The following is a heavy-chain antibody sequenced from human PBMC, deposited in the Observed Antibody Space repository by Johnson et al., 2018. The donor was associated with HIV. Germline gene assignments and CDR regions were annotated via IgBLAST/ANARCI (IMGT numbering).Heavy chain of an antibody. V-gene: IGHV3-33*01. CDR2: IWYDGSNK. CDR3: ARGGYLDAFDI. Sequence: QVLLVESGGGVVQPGRSLRLSCAASGFTFSSYGMHWVRQAPGKGLEWVAVIWYDGSNKYYADSVKGRFTISRDNSKNTLYLQMNSLRAEDTAVYYCARGGYLDAFDIWGQGTMVTVSS. CDR1: GFTFSSYG. D-gene: IGHD6-13*01. J-gene: IGHJ3*02.